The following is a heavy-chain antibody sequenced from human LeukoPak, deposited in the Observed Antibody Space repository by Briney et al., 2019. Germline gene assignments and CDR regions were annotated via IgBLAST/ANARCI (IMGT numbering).Heavy chain of an antibody. Sequence: ASVKVSCKASGYTFTSYGISWVRQAPGQGLEWMGWISAYNGNTNYAQKLQGRVTMTRDTSTSTVYMELSSLRSEDTAVYYCARGDILTGYIHYFDYWGQGTLVTVSS. CDR1: GYTFTSYG. J-gene: IGHJ4*02. CDR2: ISAYNGNT. V-gene: IGHV1-18*01. D-gene: IGHD3-9*01. CDR3: ARGDILTGYIHYFDY.